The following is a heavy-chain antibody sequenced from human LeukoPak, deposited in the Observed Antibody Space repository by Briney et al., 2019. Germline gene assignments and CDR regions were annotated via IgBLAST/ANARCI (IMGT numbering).Heavy chain of an antibody. V-gene: IGHV3-74*01. J-gene: IGHJ4*02. CDR2: INSDGSGT. CDR3: ARVVYCTDTNCPLEY. D-gene: IGHD2-8*02. Sequence: PGGSLRLSCAVSEFTLSDHYMDWVRQAPGEGLVWVSRINSDGSGTNYADSVKGRFTISRDNARNTLYLQMNSLRAEDTAFYYCARVVYCTDTNCPLEYWGQGTLVTVSS. CDR1: EFTLSDHY.